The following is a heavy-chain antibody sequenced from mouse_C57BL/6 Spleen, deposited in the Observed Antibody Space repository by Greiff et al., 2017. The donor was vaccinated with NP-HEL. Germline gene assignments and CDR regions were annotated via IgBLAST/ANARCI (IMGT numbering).Heavy chain of an antibody. J-gene: IGHJ4*01. CDR1: GYSITSGYY. Sequence: EVQLQESGPGLVKPSQSLSLTCSVTGYSITSGYYWNWIRQFPGNKLEWMGYISYDGSNNYNPSLKNRISITRDTSKNQFFLKLNSVTTEDTATYYCARAVYYGNLYAMDYWGQGTSVTVSS. CDR2: ISYDGSN. CDR3: ARAVYYGNLYAMDY. D-gene: IGHD2-1*01. V-gene: IGHV3-6*01.